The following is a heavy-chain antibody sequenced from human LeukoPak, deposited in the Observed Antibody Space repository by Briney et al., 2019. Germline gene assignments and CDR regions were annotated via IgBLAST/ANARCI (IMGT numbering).Heavy chain of an antibody. J-gene: IGHJ4*02. Sequence: SETLSLTCAVYGGSFSGYYWSWIRQPPGKGLEWIGEINHSGSTNYNPSLKSRVTISVDTSKNQFSLKLSSVTAPDTAVYYCASSMVRGVQDYWGQGTLVTVSS. CDR1: GGSFSGYY. CDR2: INHSGST. CDR3: ASSMVRGVQDY. V-gene: IGHV4-34*01. D-gene: IGHD3-10*01.